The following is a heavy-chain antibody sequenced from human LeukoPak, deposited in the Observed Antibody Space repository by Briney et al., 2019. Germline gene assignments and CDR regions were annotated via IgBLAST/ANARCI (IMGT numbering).Heavy chain of an antibody. J-gene: IGHJ6*02. Sequence: GASVKVSCKASGRTFSSYTISWVRQAPGQGLEWMGRIIPILNITDYAQNFQGRVTLTADKSTSTAYMELSTLRSEDTAVYYCAKDGVVVVATSVYYYYYGMDVWGQGTTVTVSS. CDR2: IIPILNIT. CDR3: AKDGVVVVATSVYYYYYGMDV. V-gene: IGHV1-69*02. D-gene: IGHD2-2*01. CDR1: GRTFSSYT.